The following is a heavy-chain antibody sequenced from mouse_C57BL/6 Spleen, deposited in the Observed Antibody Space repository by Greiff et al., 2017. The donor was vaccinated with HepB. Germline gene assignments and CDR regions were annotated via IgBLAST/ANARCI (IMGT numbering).Heavy chain of an antibody. Sequence: VHVKQSGAELVRPGASVKLSCTASGFNIKDDYMHWVKQRPEQGLEWIGWIDPENGDTEYASKFQGKATITADTSSNTAYLQLSSLTSEDTAVYYCTTRYYAMDYWGQGTSVTVSS. J-gene: IGHJ4*01. CDR2: IDPENGDT. V-gene: IGHV14-4*01. CDR1: GFNIKDDY. CDR3: TTRYYAMDY.